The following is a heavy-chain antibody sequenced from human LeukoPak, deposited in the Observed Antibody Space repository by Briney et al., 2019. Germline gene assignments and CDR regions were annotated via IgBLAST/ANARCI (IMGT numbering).Heavy chain of an antibody. V-gene: IGHV3-21*04. CDR1: GFTFSSYS. D-gene: IGHD7-27*01. Sequence: GGSLRLSCAASGFTFSSYSMNWVRQAPGKGLEWVSSISSSSSYIYYADSVKGRFTISRDNSKNTLYLQMNSLRAEDTAVYYCAKDGGLWVSAHWGDSWGRGTLVTVSS. J-gene: IGHJ4*02. CDR2: ISSSSSYI. CDR3: AKDGGLWVSAHWGDS.